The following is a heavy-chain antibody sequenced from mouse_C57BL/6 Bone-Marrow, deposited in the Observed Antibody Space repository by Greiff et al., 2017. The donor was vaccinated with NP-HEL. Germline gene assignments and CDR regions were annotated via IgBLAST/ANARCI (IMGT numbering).Heavy chain of an antibody. Sequence: EVKVEESGPGMVKPSQSLSLTCTVTGYSITSGYDWHWIRHFPGNKLEWMGYISYSGSTNYNPSLKSRISITHDTSKNHFFLKLNSVTTEDTATYYCARGGYYYGSSYDAMDYWGQGTSVTVSS. V-gene: IGHV3-1*01. CDR2: ISYSGST. J-gene: IGHJ4*01. CDR1: GYSITSGYD. D-gene: IGHD1-1*01. CDR3: ARGGYYYGSSYDAMDY.